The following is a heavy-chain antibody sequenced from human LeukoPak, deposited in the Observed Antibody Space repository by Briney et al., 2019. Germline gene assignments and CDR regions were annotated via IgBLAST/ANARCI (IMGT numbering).Heavy chain of an antibody. D-gene: IGHD2-15*01. V-gene: IGHV3-48*01. CDR2: ISTSSTTI. Sequence: PGGSLRLPCAASGFTFSIYSMSWVRQAPGKGLEWLSYISTSSTTIYYADSVKGRFTISRDDARNSLSLQMNSLRADDTAVYYCAKEMGYCTGGSCYGWFDSWGQGTLVTVSS. CDR1: GFTFSIYS. J-gene: IGHJ5*01. CDR3: AKEMGYCTGGSCYGWFDS.